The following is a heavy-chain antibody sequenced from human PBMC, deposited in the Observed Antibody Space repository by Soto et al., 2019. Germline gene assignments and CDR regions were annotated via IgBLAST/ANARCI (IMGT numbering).Heavy chain of an antibody. J-gene: IGHJ4*02. Sequence: TLSLTCTVSGDSMTKYYWSWIRQSAGKGLEWIGRIYTSGSTNYNPSLKSRVTMSIDTSNKHFSLSLKSVTAAGTAVYYCARTVGAAYYFDFWGQGALVTVSS. CDR2: IYTSGST. CDR1: GDSMTKYY. CDR3: ARTVGAAYYFDF. V-gene: IGHV4-4*07. D-gene: IGHD1-26*01.